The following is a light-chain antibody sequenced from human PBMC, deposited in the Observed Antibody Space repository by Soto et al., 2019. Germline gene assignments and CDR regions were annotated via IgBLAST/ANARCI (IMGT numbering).Light chain of an antibody. CDR1: QSVSYSSNNKNY. V-gene: IGKV4-1*01. CDR3: QQYYSSPLT. J-gene: IGKJ4*01. Sequence: DIVMTQSPDSLSVSLGERATINCKSSQSVSYSSNNKNYLAWYRQKPGQPPKLLIYWASPRESGVPDRFSGSGSGTDFNLTISSLQAEDGAVYYCQQYYSSPLTFGGGTKVEIK. CDR2: WAS.